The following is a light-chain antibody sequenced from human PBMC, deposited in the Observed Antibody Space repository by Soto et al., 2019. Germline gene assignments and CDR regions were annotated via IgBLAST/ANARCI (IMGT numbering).Light chain of an antibody. V-gene: IGKV1-5*01. Sequence: DIQMTQSPSTLSASVGDRVTITCRASQSISDWLAWFQQKPGKAPKVLIYDASTLESGVPSRFSGSGSGTEFTRTVSSLQPEDSATYYCQQHNRSPWTFGQGTRVEIK. CDR1: QSISDW. CDR3: QQHNRSPWT. J-gene: IGKJ1*01. CDR2: DAS.